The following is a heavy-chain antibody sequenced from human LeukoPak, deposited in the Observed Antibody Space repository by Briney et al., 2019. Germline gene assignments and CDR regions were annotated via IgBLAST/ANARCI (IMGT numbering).Heavy chain of an antibody. V-gene: IGHV3-23*01. CDR3: AKDVIQLWLRYFFDY. D-gene: IGHD5-18*01. Sequence: GGSLRLSYTASGFTFNNYAMSWVRQAPGKGLEWVSGIGGSGGTTHYADSVKGRFTISRDNSRNTLYLQMDSLRAEDTAVYYCAKDVIQLWLRYFFDYWGQGTLVTVSS. CDR1: GFTFNNYA. CDR2: IGGSGGTT. J-gene: IGHJ4*02.